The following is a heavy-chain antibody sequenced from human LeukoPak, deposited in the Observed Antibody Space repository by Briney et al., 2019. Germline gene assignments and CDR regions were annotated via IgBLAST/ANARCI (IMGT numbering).Heavy chain of an antibody. V-gene: IGHV5-51*01. D-gene: IGHD2-15*01. CDR2: IYPGDSDT. CDR3: ARRDVVVVAARLGAFDI. Sequence: GESLNISCKGSGYSFTSYWIGWARQMPGKGLEWMGIIYPGDSDTRYSPSFQGQVTISADKSISTAYLQWSSLKASDTAMYYCARRDVVVVAARLGAFDIWGQGTMVTVSS. J-gene: IGHJ3*02. CDR1: GYSFTSYW.